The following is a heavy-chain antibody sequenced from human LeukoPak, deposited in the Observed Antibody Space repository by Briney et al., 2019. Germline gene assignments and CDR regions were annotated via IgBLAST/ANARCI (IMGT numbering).Heavy chain of an antibody. Sequence: PGGSLRLSCAASGFTFSNSYMSWIRQAPGKVLEWVSYISPGGSTIYYADSVKGRFTISRDNAKNSLYLQMNSLRAEDTALYYRGRGGGSGSYYIGFWGRGTLVTVSS. V-gene: IGHV3-11*01. CDR2: ISPGGSTI. J-gene: IGHJ4*02. CDR1: GFTFSNSY. CDR3: GRGGGSGSYYIGF. D-gene: IGHD3-10*01.